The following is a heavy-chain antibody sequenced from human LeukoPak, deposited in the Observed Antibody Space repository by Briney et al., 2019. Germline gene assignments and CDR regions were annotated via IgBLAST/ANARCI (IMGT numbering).Heavy chain of an antibody. CDR3: VRYGMDV. CDR2: IHLDGSEK. J-gene: IGHJ6*02. CDR1: GFMFSRYW. Sequence: GGSLRLSCAASGFMFSRYWMMWVRQAPGKGPEWVANIHLDGSEKYYVDSVKGRFTVSRDNAKNSLYLQMNSLRVEDTAVYYCVRYGMDVWGQGTTVTVSS. V-gene: IGHV3-7*01.